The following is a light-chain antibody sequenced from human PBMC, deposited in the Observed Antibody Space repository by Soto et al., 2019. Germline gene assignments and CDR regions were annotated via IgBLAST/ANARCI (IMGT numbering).Light chain of an antibody. J-gene: IGKJ1*01. Sequence: EIVMTQSPVTLSVSPGERATLSCRASQSVSSNLAWYQQKPGQTTRLLIYGASTRATGIPARFSGSGSGTEFTLTISGLQSEDFAVYYCQHYNNWPPRTFGQGTKVEVK. CDR1: QSVSSN. CDR3: QHYNNWPPRT. V-gene: IGKV3-15*01. CDR2: GAS.